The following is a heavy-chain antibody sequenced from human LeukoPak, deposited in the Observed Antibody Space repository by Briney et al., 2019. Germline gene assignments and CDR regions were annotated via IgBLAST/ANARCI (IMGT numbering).Heavy chain of an antibody. D-gene: IGHD3-22*01. CDR2: IYTSGST. Sequence: PSETLSLTCTVSGGSISSYYWSWIRQPPGKGLEWIGYIYTSGSTNYNPPLKSRVTISVDTSKNQFSLKLSSVTAADTAVYYCARHGRYYYDSSGYLSGSWFDPWGQGTLVTVSS. J-gene: IGHJ5*02. V-gene: IGHV4-4*09. CDR3: ARHGRYYYDSSGYLSGSWFDP. CDR1: GGSISSYY.